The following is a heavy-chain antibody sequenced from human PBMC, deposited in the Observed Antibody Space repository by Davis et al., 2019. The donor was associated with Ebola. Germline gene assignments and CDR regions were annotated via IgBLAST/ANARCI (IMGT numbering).Heavy chain of an antibody. CDR2: INSDGSST. J-gene: IGHJ6*02. D-gene: IGHD2-2*01. V-gene: IGHV3-74*01. CDR1: GFTFSSYW. CDR3: AKDRSTSPYYYYGMDV. Sequence: GESLKISCAASGFTFSSYWMHWVRQAPGKGLVWVSRINSDGSSTSYADSVRGRFTISRDNAKNSLYLQMNSLRAEDTALYYCAKDRSTSPYYYYGMDVWGQGTTVTVSS.